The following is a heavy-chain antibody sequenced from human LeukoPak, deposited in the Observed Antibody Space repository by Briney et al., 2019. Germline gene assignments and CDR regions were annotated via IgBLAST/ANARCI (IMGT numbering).Heavy chain of an antibody. CDR1: GFTFSSYA. J-gene: IGHJ2*01. D-gene: IGHD4-17*01. CDR3: ARGATTVTSLMEWYFDL. CDR2: IWYDGSNK. Sequence: GGSLRLSCAASGFTFSSYAMSWVRQAPGKGLEWVAVIWYDGSNKYYADSVKGRFTISRDNSKNTLYLQMNSMRAEDTAVYYCARGATTVTSLMEWYFDLWGRVTLVTVSS. V-gene: IGHV3-33*08.